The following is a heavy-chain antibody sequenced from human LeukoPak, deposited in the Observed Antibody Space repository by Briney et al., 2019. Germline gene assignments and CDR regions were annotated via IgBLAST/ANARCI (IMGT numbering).Heavy chain of an antibody. Sequence: ASVKVSCKASGYTFTGYYMHWVRQAPGQGPEWMGWINPNSGGTNYAQKFQGRVTMTRDTSISTAYMELSRLRSDDTAVYYCARAPANYDYVWGSYREYYFDYWGQGTLVTVSS. CDR3: ARAPANYDYVWGSYREYYFDY. J-gene: IGHJ4*02. D-gene: IGHD3-16*02. CDR1: GYTFTGYY. V-gene: IGHV1-2*02. CDR2: INPNSGGT.